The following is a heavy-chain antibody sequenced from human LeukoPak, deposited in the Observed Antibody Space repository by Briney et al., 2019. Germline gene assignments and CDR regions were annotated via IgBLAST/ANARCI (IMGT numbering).Heavy chain of an antibody. Sequence: GGSLKISCKGSGYSFTSYWIGWVRQMPGKGLEWMGIIYPGDSDTRYSPSFQGQVTISADKSISTAYLQWSSLKASDTAMYYCARGKYYDILTGYPYYFDYWGQGTLVTVSS. V-gene: IGHV5-51*01. J-gene: IGHJ4*02. CDR3: ARGKYYDILTGYPYYFDY. CDR2: IYPGDSDT. CDR1: GYSFTSYW. D-gene: IGHD3-9*01.